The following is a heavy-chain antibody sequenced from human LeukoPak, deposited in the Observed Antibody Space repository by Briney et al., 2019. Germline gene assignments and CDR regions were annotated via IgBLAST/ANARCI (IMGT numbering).Heavy chain of an antibody. Sequence: GGTLRLSCAASGFTFSSYGMSWVRQAPGKGLEWVSAISGSGGSTYYADSVKGRFTISRDNSKNTLYLQMNSLRAEDTAVYYCAKPGRITMIVVVMRLDYWGQGTLVTVSS. V-gene: IGHV3-23*01. CDR2: ISGSGGST. CDR3: AKPGRITMIVVVMRLDY. CDR1: GFTFSSYG. J-gene: IGHJ4*02. D-gene: IGHD3-22*01.